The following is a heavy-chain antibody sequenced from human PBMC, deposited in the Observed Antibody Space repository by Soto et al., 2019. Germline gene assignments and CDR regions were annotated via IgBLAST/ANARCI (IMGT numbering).Heavy chain of an antibody. CDR2: ISQSGNT. D-gene: IGHD6-6*01. CDR1: SGSFSGYY. CDR3: ARAPKVSGSSQTRPDF. J-gene: IGHJ4*02. Sequence: SETLSLTCSIYSGSFSGYYWSWIRQPPGKGLEWIGEISQSGNTNYSPSLKSRVSISIDTPKKQFSLNLASVPAADTAVYYCARAPKVSGSSQTRPDFWGQGTLVTVSS. V-gene: IGHV4-34*01.